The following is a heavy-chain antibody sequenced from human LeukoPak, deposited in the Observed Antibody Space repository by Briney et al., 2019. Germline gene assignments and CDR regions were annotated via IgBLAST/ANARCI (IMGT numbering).Heavy chain of an antibody. CDR1: GFTFSSYG. J-gene: IGHJ4*02. D-gene: IGHD3-10*01. V-gene: IGHV3-30*02. CDR2: IRYDGTNK. Sequence: PGGSLRLSCAASGFTFSSYGMHWVRQAPGKGLEWVAYIRYDGTNKHYADSVKGRFTISRDNSKNRLFLQMNSLRAEDTAVYYCAKDWDDYYGSGSYFDYWGQGTLVTVSS. CDR3: AKDWDDYYGSGSYFDY.